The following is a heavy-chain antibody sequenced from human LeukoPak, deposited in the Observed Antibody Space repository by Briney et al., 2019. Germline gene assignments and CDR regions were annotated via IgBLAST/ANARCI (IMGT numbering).Heavy chain of an antibody. D-gene: IGHD3-22*01. Sequence: SGPTLVNPTQTLTLTCTFSGFSLSTSGVGVGWIRQPPGKALEWLALIYWDDDKRYSPSLKSRLTITKDTSKNQVVLTMTNMDPVDTATYYCAHRFIRYDSSGQLLLWWFDPWGQGTLVTVSS. CDR2: IYWDDDK. CDR3: AHRFIRYDSSGQLLLWWFDP. J-gene: IGHJ5*02. CDR1: GFSLSTSGVG. V-gene: IGHV2-5*02.